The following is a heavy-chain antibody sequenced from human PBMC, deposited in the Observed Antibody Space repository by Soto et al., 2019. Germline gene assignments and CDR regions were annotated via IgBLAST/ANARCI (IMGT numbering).Heavy chain of an antibody. CDR1: GGSISSSY. J-gene: IGHJ5*02. Sequence: SETLSLTCTVSGGSISSSYWSWIRQPPGKGLEWLAYIYDDGSANYNPSLKSRATISLEMSKNQFSLKLTSVTTSDTAGYYCAGDKYCSGGSCRKNWFDPWGQGTLVTVSS. CDR3: AGDKYCSGGSCRKNWFDP. D-gene: IGHD2-15*01. V-gene: IGHV4-59*01. CDR2: IYDDGSA.